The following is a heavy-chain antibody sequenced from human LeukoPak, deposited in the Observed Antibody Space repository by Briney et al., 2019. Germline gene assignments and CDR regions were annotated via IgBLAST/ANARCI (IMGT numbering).Heavy chain of an antibody. V-gene: IGHV6-1*01. CDR3: ARDGSGFGEAGLDV. D-gene: IGHD3-10*01. CDR1: GVSVSRNSAT. Sequence: WQTLSLTCAISGVSVSRNSATWIWIRQSPSIGLESVGRTYYRSKWYNDYAVSVKIRITINPDTSKNQFSLQLNSVTPEDTAVYYCARDGSGFGEAGLDVWGQGTTVTVSS. J-gene: IGHJ6*02. CDR2: TYYRSKWYN.